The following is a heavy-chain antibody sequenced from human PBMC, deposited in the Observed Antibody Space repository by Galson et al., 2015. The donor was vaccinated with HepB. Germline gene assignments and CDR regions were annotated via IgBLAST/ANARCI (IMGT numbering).Heavy chain of an antibody. V-gene: IGHV3-23*01. CDR1: GFTLNNNA. CDR2: ISTSGGRT. CDR3: AKVPYGSGSYSSFDI. Sequence: SLRLSCAASGFTLNNNAMSWVRQAPGKGLEWVSGISTSGGRTYYADSVKGRFTISRDNSKNTLYLQMDSLRAEDTALYYCAKVPYGSGSYSSFDIWGQGTMVTVS. D-gene: IGHD3-10*01. J-gene: IGHJ3*02.